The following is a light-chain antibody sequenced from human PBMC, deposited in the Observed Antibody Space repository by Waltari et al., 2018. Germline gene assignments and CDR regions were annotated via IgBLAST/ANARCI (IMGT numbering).Light chain of an antibody. Sequence: DIVMTQSPDSLAVSLGGRATINCKSNQSVLYSSNNNNYLAWYQQKPGQSPKLLIYWASTRESGVPDRFSGSGSGTDFTLTISSLQAEDVAIYYCLQYYSTPPGTFGQGTKVEIK. CDR2: WAS. J-gene: IGKJ1*01. CDR1: QSVLYSSNNNNY. V-gene: IGKV4-1*01. CDR3: LQYYSTPPGT.